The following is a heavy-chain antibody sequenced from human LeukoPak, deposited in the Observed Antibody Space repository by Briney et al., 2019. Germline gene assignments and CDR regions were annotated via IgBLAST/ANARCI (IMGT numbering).Heavy chain of an antibody. Sequence: GGSLRLSCAASGFSFSSYAMSWVRQAPGKGLGWVSHISSSGASTYYADSVKGRFTISRDNSKNTLYLQMNSLRAEDTAIYYCMKKAVAGQNHWLDPWGQGTLVTVSS. V-gene: IGHV3-23*01. CDR2: ISSSGAST. D-gene: IGHD6-19*01. CDR3: MKKAVAGQNHWLDP. CDR1: GFSFSSYA. J-gene: IGHJ5*02.